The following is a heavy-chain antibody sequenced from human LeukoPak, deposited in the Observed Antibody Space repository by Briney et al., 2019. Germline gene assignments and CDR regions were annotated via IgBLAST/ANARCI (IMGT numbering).Heavy chain of an antibody. CDR2: INHSGST. CDR1: GGSFSGYY. J-gene: IGHJ4*02. V-gene: IGHV4-34*01. Sequence: PSETLSLTCAVYGGSFSGYYWSWIRQPPGKGLEWIGEINHSGSTNYNPSLKSRVTISVDTSKNQFSLKLSSVTAADTAVYYCARGQRDGYKIRHFDYWGQGTLVTVSS. CDR3: ARGQRDGYKIRHFDY. D-gene: IGHD5-24*01.